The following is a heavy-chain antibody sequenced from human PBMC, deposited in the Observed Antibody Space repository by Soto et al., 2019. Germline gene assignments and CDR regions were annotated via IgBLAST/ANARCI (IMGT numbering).Heavy chain of an antibody. CDR2: IYYSGST. V-gene: IGHV4-31*03. Sequence: SETLSLTCTVSGGSISSGGYYWSWIRQHPGKGLEWIGYIYYSGSTYYNPSLKSRVTISVDTSKNQFSLKLSSVTAADTAVYYCARVHDCSSTSCYVGNNWFDPWGQGTLVTVS. CDR1: GGSISSGGYY. CDR3: ARVHDCSSTSCYVGNNWFDP. J-gene: IGHJ5*02. D-gene: IGHD2-2*01.